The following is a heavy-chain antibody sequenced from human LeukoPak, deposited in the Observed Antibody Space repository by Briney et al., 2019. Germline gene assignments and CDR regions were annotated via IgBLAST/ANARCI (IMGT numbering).Heavy chain of an antibody. J-gene: IGHJ4*02. CDR2: IKQDGTEK. Sequence: GGSLRLSCAGSGFIFSSHWMSWVRQAPGKGLEWVANIKQDGTEKYYVDPVKGRFTISRDNAENSLYLQMNSLRAEDTAVYYCARAGYYDSRGYYCDYWGQGTLVTVSS. CDR3: ARAGYYDSRGYYCDY. CDR1: GFIFSSHW. V-gene: IGHV3-7*01. D-gene: IGHD3-22*01.